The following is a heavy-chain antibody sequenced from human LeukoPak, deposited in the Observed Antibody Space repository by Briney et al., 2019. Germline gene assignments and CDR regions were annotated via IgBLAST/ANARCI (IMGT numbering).Heavy chain of an antibody. Sequence: GGSLRLSCAASGFTFSSYSMNWVRQAPGKGLEWVSSISSSSSYIYYADSVKGRFTISRDNAKNSLYLQMNSLRAGDTAVYYCARGGAAIDPLTFDYWGQGTLVTVSS. D-gene: IGHD2-2*01. V-gene: IGHV3-21*01. CDR1: GFTFSSYS. J-gene: IGHJ4*02. CDR2: ISSSSSYI. CDR3: ARGGAAIDPLTFDY.